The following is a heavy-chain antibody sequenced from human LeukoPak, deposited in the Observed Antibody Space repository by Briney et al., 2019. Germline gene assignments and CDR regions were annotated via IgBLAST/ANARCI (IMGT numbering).Heavy chain of an antibody. CDR2: INPNSGGT. CDR3: ARDIRRGAGIDY. D-gene: IGHD3-10*01. CDR1: GYTFTGYY. Sequence: ASVKVSCKASGYTFTGYYMHWVRQAPGRGLEWMGWINPNSGGTNYAQKFQGRVTMTRDTSISTAYMELSRLRSDDTAVYYCARDIRRGAGIDYRGQGTLVTVSS. V-gene: IGHV1-2*02. J-gene: IGHJ4*02.